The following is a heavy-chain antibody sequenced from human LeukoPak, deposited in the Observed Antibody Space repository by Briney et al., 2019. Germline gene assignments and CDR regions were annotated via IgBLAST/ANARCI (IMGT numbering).Heavy chain of an antibody. J-gene: IGHJ4*02. CDR1: GGSISSGDYY. V-gene: IGHV4-30-4*01. CDR3: ATHDGSSWFYFDY. Sequence: SETLSLTCTVSGGSISSGDYYWSWIRQPPGKGLEWIGYIYYSGSTYYNPSLKSRVTMSVDTSENQFSLQLSSVTAADTALYYCATHDGSSWFYFDYWSQGTLVTVSS. D-gene: IGHD6-13*01. CDR2: IYYSGST.